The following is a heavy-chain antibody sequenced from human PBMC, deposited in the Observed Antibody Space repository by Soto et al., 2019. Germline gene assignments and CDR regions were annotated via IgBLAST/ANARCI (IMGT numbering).Heavy chain of an antibody. CDR2: IKQDGSEK. D-gene: IGHD7-27*01. J-gene: IGHJ3*02. CDR3: ARIFVTGTPDGFDI. V-gene: IGHV3-7*01. CDR1: GFTLSTYW. Sequence: GGSLRLSCAASGFTLSTYWMSWVRQAPGKGLEWVANIKQDGSEKYYVDSVKGRFTISGDNGNNSLYLQMNSLRVDDTAVYYCARIFVTGTPDGFDIWGQGTMVTVSS.